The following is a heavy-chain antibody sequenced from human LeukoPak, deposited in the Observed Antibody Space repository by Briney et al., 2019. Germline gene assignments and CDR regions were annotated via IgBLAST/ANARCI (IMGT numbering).Heavy chain of an antibody. Sequence: SQTLSHTRAISGWSVSRKKGPGNWIRESPSRGLEWLGKTYYRSKWYNDYAESLISRITISPVTSKNQFSLQLYSVTPEDTAVYYCARDVGTTGWHTFDYWGQGTLVTVFS. CDR3: ARDVGTTGWHTFDY. CDR1: GWSVSRKKGP. V-gene: IGHV6-1*01. CDR2: TYYRSKWYN. J-gene: IGHJ4*02. D-gene: IGHD3-9*01.